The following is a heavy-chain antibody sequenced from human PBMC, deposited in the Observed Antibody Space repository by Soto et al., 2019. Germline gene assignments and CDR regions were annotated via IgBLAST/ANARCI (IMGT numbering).Heavy chain of an antibody. D-gene: IGHD6-19*01. J-gene: IGHJ3*02. Sequence: SETLSVTCAVSVGSISSSNWWSCVRQPPGKGLEWIGEIYHRGSTNYSPSLKSRVAVSLDKSKNHFSLKLSSVTAADTAVYYCARTRYSSGFYDAFDIWGQGTMVTVSS. CDR3: ARTRYSSGFYDAFDI. CDR1: VGSISSSNW. CDR2: IYHRGST. V-gene: IGHV4-4*02.